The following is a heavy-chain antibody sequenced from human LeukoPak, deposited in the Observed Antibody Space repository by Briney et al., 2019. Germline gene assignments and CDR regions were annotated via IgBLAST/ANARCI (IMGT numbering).Heavy chain of an antibody. V-gene: IGHV3-23*01. D-gene: IGHD6-13*01. CDR1: GFSFSSTA. CDR3: AKKTPGTYPFDY. J-gene: IGHJ4*02. Sequence: GGSLRLSCAASGFSFSSTAMNWVRQAPGKGLEWVSASGTDGDTYYADSVQGRFTISRDNSRNTLYLQTTSLRADDTAVYYCAKKTPGTYPFDYWGQGTLVTVSP. CDR2: SGTDGDT.